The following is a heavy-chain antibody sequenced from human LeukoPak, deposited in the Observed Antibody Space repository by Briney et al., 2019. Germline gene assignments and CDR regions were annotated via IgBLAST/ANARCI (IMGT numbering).Heavy chain of an antibody. Sequence: GGSLRLSCAGSGFTFTNYAMTWVRQAPGKGLEWVPAISGSGGSTYYADSVKGRFTISRDNSKNTLYLQMNSLRAEDTAVYYCAKVGWFGELSFYYYYMDVWGKGTTVTISS. CDR1: GFTFTNYA. D-gene: IGHD3-10*01. J-gene: IGHJ6*03. CDR2: ISGSGGST. V-gene: IGHV3-23*01. CDR3: AKVGWFGELSFYYYYMDV.